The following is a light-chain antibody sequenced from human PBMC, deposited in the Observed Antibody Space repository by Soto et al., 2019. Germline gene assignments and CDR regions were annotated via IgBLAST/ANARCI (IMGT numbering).Light chain of an antibody. Sequence: QTVVTQPPSASGTPGQSVTISCSGSSSNIRSNYLSWYQQLPGTAPKLLIYGNDQRPSGVPDRFSGSKSGPSASLAISGLRSEDEADYYCAAWDDSLSVVFGGGTKLTVL. J-gene: IGLJ2*01. CDR2: GND. CDR3: AAWDDSLSVV. V-gene: IGLV1-47*01. CDR1: SSNIRSNY.